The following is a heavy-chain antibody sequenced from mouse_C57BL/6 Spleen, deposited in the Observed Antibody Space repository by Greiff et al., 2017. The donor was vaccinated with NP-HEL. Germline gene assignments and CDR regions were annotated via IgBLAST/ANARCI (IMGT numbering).Heavy chain of an antibody. CDR2: ISSGGSYT. V-gene: IGHV5-6*01. Sequence: EVMLVESGGDLVKPGGSLKLSCAASGFTFSSYGMSWVRQTPDKRLEWVATISSGGSYTSYPDSVKGRFTISRDNAKNTLYLQRSSLKSEDTAMYYCARQGPDYGSSYDWYFDVWGTGTTVTVSS. D-gene: IGHD1-1*01. CDR3: ARQGPDYGSSYDWYFDV. CDR1: GFTFSSYG. J-gene: IGHJ1*03.